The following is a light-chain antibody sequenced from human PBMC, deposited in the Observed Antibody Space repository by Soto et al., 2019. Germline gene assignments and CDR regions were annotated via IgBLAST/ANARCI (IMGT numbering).Light chain of an antibody. CDR3: QQYGSSQYT. V-gene: IGKV3-20*01. J-gene: IGKJ2*01. CDR2: GAS. CDR1: QSVSSSY. Sequence: EIVLTQSPGTLSLSPGERATLSCRASQSVSSSYLAWYQXXXXXAPRLLIYGASSRATGIPDRFSGSGSGTDFTLTISRLEPADFAVYYCQQYGSSQYTFGQGTKLEIK.